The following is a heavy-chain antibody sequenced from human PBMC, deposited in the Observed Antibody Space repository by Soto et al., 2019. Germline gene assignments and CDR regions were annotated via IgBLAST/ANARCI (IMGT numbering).Heavy chain of an antibody. J-gene: IGHJ6*02. V-gene: IGHV1-2*02. Sequence: PWASVKVSCKASGYTFSGYYIHWLRQAPGQGLEWMGWINPNSGGTNYAQKFQGRVTVTRDTPTSTAYMELSRLTSDGTAVYYCARSLTEGYCTITGCYTRPLYGMDVWGQGTTVTVSS. CDR1: GYTFSGYY. CDR3: ARSLTEGYCTITGCYTRPLYGMDV. CDR2: INPNSGGT. D-gene: IGHD2-2*02.